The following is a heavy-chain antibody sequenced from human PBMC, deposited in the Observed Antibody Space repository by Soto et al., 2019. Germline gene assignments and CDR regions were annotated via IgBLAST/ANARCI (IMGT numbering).Heavy chain of an antibody. D-gene: IGHD5-18*01. V-gene: IGHV4-31*03. CDR1: GGSIRSGGYY. CDR3: ARDRLMATAGTARHYFGLDV. Sequence: TLSLTCTVSGGSIRSGGYYWSWVRQSPRRGLEWIGNIYYSGSTYYNPSLKSRLTISVDTSKNQFSLNLSSVTAADTAVYYCARDRLMATAGTARHYFGLDVWGQGTTVTVSS. CDR2: IYYSGST. J-gene: IGHJ6*02.